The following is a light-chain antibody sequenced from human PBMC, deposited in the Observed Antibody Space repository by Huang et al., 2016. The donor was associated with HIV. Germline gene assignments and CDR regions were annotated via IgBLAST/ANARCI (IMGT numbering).Light chain of an antibody. Sequence: DIVMTQSPDSLAVSLGERATINCKSSQTILHDSDSRNYLAWYQQKPGQSPKLLIHWASIRKAGVPDRFIGSGSGTDFTLTISSLQAEDVAVYYCQQYYSSPFTFGPGTNVDI. CDR3: QQYYSSPFT. CDR1: QTILHDSDSRNY. V-gene: IGKV4-1*01. J-gene: IGKJ3*01. CDR2: WAS.